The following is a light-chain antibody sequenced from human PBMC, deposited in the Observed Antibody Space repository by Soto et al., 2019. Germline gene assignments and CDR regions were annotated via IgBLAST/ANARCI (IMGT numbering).Light chain of an antibody. CDR3: QQSYSTPRT. CDR1: QSISSY. Sequence: DIQMTQSPSSLSASVGDRVTITCRASQSISSYLNWYQQKPGKAPKLLIYAASSLQSGVPSRFSGSGSGTGFILTDSSLQPEDFATYYCQQSYSTPRTFGQGTKVDIK. J-gene: IGKJ1*01. V-gene: IGKV1-39*01. CDR2: AAS.